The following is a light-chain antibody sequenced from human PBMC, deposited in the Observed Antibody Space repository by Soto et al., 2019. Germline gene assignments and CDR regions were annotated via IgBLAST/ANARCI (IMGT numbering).Light chain of an antibody. CDR1: QSISPW. CDR3: QQYERYPMT. V-gene: IGKV1-5*03. Sequence: DSQMTQFPSTLSASVGDRVTTTCRASQSISPWLAWYQQKPGKAPKILISKASTLQSGVPPRFSGSGSGTEFTLTNSSLQPDDFATYYCQQYERYPMTFGGGTKVDIK. J-gene: IGKJ4*01. CDR2: KAS.